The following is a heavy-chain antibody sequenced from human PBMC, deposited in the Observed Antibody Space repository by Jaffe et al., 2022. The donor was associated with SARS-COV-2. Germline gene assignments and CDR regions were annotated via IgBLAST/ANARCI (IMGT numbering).Heavy chain of an antibody. CDR2: IYYSGST. CDR3: ATTLSSSWYGEFDY. CDR1: GGSISSSSYY. Sequence: QLQLQESGPGLVKPSETLSLTCTVSGGSISSSSYYWGWIRQPPGKGLEWIGSIYYSGSTYYNPSLKSRVTISVDTSKNQFSLKLSSVTAADTAVYYCATTLSSSWYGEFDYWGQGTLVTVSS. J-gene: IGHJ4*02. D-gene: IGHD6-13*01. V-gene: IGHV4-39*01.